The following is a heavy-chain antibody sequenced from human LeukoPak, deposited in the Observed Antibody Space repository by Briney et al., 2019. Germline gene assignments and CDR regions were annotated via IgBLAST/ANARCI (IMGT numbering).Heavy chain of an antibody. D-gene: IGHD2-2*01. CDR1: GFTFSSYS. CDR3: ARGPGGIVVVPAYFDY. J-gene: IGHJ4*02. Sequence: PGGSLRLSCAASGFTFSSYSMNWVRQAPGKGLEWVSSISSSSSYIYYADSVKGRFTISRDNAKNSLYLQMNSLRAEDTAVYYCARGPGGIVVVPAYFDYWGQGTLVTVSS. V-gene: IGHV3-21*01. CDR2: ISSSSSYI.